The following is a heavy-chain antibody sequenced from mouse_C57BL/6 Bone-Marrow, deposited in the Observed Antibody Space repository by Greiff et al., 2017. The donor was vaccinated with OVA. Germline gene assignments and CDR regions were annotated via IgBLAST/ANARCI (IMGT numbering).Heavy chain of an antibody. Sequence: VQLKESGAELARPGASVKMSCKASGYTFTSYTMHWVKQRPGQGLEWIGYINPSSGYTKYNQKFKDKATLTADKSSSTAYMQLGSLTSEDSAVYDCARRRFAYWGQGTLVTVSA. CDR2: INPSSGYT. J-gene: IGHJ3*01. V-gene: IGHV1-4*01. CDR3: ARRRFAY. CDR1: GYTFTSYT.